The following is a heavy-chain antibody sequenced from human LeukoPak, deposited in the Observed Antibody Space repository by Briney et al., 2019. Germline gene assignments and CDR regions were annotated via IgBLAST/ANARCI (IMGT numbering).Heavy chain of an antibody. D-gene: IGHD7-27*01. CDR2: IYYSGST. V-gene: IGHV4-39*07. J-gene: IGHJ4*02. CDR1: GGSISSSSYY. Sequence: SETLSLTCTVSGGSISSSSYYWGWIRQPPGKGLEWIGSIYYSGSTYYNPSLKSRVTISADTSKNQFSLNLSSVTAADTAVYYCASRKLGNDYWGQGTLVTVFS. CDR3: ASRKLGNDY.